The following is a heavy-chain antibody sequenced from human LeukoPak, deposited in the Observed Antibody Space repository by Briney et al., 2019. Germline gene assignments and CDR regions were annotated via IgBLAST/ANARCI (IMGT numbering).Heavy chain of an antibody. V-gene: IGHV4-34*01. J-gene: IGHJ4*02. CDR3: VLGAATGRFDH. D-gene: IGHD2-15*01. CDR2: INHSGST. Sequence: SETLSLTCAVYGGSFSAYYWSWIRQPPGKGLEWIEEINHSGSTIYNPSLKSRVTISVDTPKNQFSLRLSSVTAADTAVYYCVLGAATGRFDHWGQGTLVTVSS. CDR1: GGSFSAYY.